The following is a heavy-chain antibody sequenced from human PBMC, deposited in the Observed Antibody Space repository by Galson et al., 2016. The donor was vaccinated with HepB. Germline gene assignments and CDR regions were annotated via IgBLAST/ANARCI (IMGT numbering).Heavy chain of an antibody. CDR2: IDWDEDK. CDR3: ARSYDYPWGSYRYAPFDY. D-gene: IGHD3-16*02. J-gene: IGHJ4*02. Sequence: PALVKPTQTLTLTCTFSGFSLNTSGVCMNWIRQSPGKALDWLALIDWDEDKYYSPSLKTRLSISKDTSKNQVVLTMTNMDPVDTATYYCARSYDYPWGSYRYAPFDYWGQGALVTVSS. V-gene: IGHV2-70*01. CDR1: GFSLNTSGVC.